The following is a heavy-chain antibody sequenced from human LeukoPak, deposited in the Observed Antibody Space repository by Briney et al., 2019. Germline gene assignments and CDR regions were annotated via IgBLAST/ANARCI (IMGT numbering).Heavy chain of an antibody. V-gene: IGHV3-66*01. J-gene: IGHJ6*02. CDR2: IHGTDNT. CDR3: ARDWSGPGYYYGMDV. Sequence: GGSLRLSCAASGFSVSTSFMAWGRQAPGKGLEWVSSIHGTDNTDYADSVRGRFTISRDNAKSSLYLQMNSLRAEDTAVYYCARDWSGPGYYYGMDVWGQGTTVTVSS. D-gene: IGHD3-3*01. CDR1: GFSVSTSF.